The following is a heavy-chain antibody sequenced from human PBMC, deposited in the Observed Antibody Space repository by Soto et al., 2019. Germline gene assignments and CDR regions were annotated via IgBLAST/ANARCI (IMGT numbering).Heavy chain of an antibody. CDR2: IYWDDDK. J-gene: IGHJ4*02. Sequence: SGPTLVNPTQTLTLTCTFSGFSLSTSGVGVGWIRQPPGKALEWLALIYWDDDKRYSPSLKSRLTITKDTSKNQVVLTMTNMDPVDTATYYCAHTYYDFWSGYWSYFDYWGQGTLVTVSS. CDR3: AHTYYDFWSGYWSYFDY. D-gene: IGHD3-3*01. CDR1: GFSLSTSGVG. V-gene: IGHV2-5*02.